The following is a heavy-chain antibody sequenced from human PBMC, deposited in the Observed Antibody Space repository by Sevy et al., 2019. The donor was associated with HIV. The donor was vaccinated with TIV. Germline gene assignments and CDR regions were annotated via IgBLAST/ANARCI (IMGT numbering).Heavy chain of an antibody. J-gene: IGHJ6*02. CDR2: ISNDGSDQ. CDR1: GFIFRKHG. Sequence: GSLRLSCAASGFIFRKHGMHWVRQAPGKGLEWVALISNDGSDQKYVGSVKGRFTISRDNSKDTVYLQMNSLRAEDTAVYYCANSRGRFHGSSWIYYDYSLDVWGQGTTVTVSS. V-gene: IGHV3-30*18. D-gene: IGHD6-13*01. CDR3: ANSRGRFHGSSWIYYDYSLDV.